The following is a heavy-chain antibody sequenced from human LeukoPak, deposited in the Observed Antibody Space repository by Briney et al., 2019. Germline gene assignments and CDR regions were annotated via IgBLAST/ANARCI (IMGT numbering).Heavy chain of an antibody. CDR2: IYSGGST. Sequence: GGSLRLSCAASGFTVSSNYMSWVRQAPGKGLEWVSVIYSGGSTYYADSVKGRFTISRDNSENTLYLQMNSLRAEDTAVYYCARARGSSSSIFYYYYYMDVWGKGTTVTVSS. J-gene: IGHJ6*03. D-gene: IGHD6-6*01. V-gene: IGHV3-66*02. CDR3: ARARGSSSSIFYYYYYMDV. CDR1: GFTVSSNY.